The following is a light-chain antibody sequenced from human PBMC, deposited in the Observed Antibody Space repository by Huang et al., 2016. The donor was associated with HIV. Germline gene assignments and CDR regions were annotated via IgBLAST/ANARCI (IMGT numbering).Light chain of an antibody. V-gene: IGKV3-11*01. J-gene: IGKJ4*01. CDR2: DVS. CDR1: QSIGTY. Sequence: EIVLTSSPFTLSLSPGESAPLSCRASQSIGTYFAWYHQKSGQSPRLLIYDVSNRAAGVPARFSASGSDTDFTLTIARLDPDDFAIYHCQQRSKWPLTFGGGTKVEMK. CDR3: QQRSKWPLT.